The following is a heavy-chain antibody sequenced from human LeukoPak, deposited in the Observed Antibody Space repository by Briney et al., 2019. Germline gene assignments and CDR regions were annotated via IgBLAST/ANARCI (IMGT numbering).Heavy chain of an antibody. CDR1: GGSISSSSYY. Sequence: SETLSLTCTVSGGSISSSSYYWGWIRQPPGKGLEWIGSIYYSGSTYYNPSLKSRVTISVDTSKNQFSLKLSSVTAADTAVYYCARPNWSRDGYFFDYWGQGTLVTVSS. D-gene: IGHD7-27*01. CDR2: IYYSGST. V-gene: IGHV4-39*01. CDR3: ARPNWSRDGYFFDY. J-gene: IGHJ4*02.